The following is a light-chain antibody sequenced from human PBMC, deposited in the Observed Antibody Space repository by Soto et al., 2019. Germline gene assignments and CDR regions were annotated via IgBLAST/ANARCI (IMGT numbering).Light chain of an antibody. CDR3: QQYNSYPLT. V-gene: IGKV1-5*03. J-gene: IGKJ4*01. CDR1: RSISDW. CDR2: KAS. Sequence: DIQMTQSPSSLSPSVGDRVTITCRASRSISDWLAWYQQKPGKAPKLLIYKASSLESGVPSRLSGSGSGAEFTLTISSLQPDDFATYYCQQYNSYPLTFGGGTKVDIK.